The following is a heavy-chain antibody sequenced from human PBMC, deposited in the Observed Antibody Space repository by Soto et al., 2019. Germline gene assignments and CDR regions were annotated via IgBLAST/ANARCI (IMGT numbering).Heavy chain of an antibody. CDR1: GGSFSGYC. D-gene: IGHD3-9*01. Sequence: SETLSLPCAVYGGSFSGYCWSWIRQHPGKGLEWIGEINHSGSTNYNPSLKSRVTISVDTSKNQFSLKLSSVTAADTAVYYCARGARLRYFDWLSERAFDYWGQGTLVTVSS. J-gene: IGHJ4*02. CDR2: INHSGST. CDR3: ARGARLRYFDWLSERAFDY. V-gene: IGHV4-34*01.